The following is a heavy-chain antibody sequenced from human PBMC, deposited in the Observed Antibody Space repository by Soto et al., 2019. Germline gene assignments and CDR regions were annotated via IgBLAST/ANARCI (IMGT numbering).Heavy chain of an antibody. CDR3: AAPLAGTGDHYYYGMDV. D-gene: IGHD6-13*01. V-gene: IGHV3-23*01. Sequence: RGSLRLSCAASGFTFSSYAMSWVRQAPGKGLEWVSAISGSGGSTYYADSVKGRFTISRDNSKNTLYLQMNSLRAEDTAVYYCAAPLAGTGDHYYYGMDVWGQGTTVTVSS. J-gene: IGHJ6*02. CDR2: ISGSGGST. CDR1: GFTFSSYA.